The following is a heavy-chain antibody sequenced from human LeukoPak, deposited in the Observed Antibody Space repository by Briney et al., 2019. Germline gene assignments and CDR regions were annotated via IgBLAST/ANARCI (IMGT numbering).Heavy chain of an antibody. Sequence: GGPLRLSCAASGFTFSSYGMHWVRQAPGKGLEWVAVISYDGSNKYYADSVKGRFTISRDNSKNTLYLQMNSLRAEDTAVYYCAKDLTGDHREDYWGQGTLVTVSS. J-gene: IGHJ4*02. CDR3: AKDLTGDHREDY. CDR2: ISYDGSNK. D-gene: IGHD7-27*01. V-gene: IGHV3-30*18. CDR1: GFTFSSYG.